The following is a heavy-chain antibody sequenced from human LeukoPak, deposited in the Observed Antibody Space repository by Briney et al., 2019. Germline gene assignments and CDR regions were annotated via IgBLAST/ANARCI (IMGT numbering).Heavy chain of an antibody. CDR3: ARDLATNDAFDI. J-gene: IGHJ3*02. CDR1: GFTFSDYY. CDR2: IYSGGST. Sequence: PGGSLRLSCAASGFTFSDYYMSWIRQAPGEGLEWVSVIYSGGSTYYADSVKGRFTISRDNSKNTLYLQMNSLRAEDTAVYYCARDLATNDAFDIWGQGTMVTVSS. V-gene: IGHV3-66*01.